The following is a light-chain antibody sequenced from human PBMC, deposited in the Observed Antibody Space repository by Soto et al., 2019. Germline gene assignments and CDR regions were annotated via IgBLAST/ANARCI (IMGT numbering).Light chain of an antibody. Sequence: QSVLKQPPSVSAAPGQKVTISCSGISSNIGNSYVSWYQQIPGTAPKLLIYDNDKRLSGIPDRFSGSKSDTSATLDITGLQTGDEADYYCGTWDSSLSPVVFGGGTKLTVL. CDR2: DND. CDR1: SSNIGNSY. CDR3: GTWDSSLSPVV. V-gene: IGLV1-51*01. J-gene: IGLJ2*01.